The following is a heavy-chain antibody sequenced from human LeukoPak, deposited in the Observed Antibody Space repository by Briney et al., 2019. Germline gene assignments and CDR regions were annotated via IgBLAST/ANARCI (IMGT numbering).Heavy chain of an antibody. J-gene: IGHJ4*02. CDR3: ARGGYYGSGTYYSPTSPH. CDR2: ISGSGDNT. CDR1: GFTFSSYG. V-gene: IGHV3-23*01. D-gene: IGHD3-10*01. Sequence: GGSLRLSCATSGFTFSSYGMTWVRQAPGKGLEWVSSISGSGDNTYYADSVKGRFTFSRDNSKDTLYLQMNSLRAEDTAVYYCARGGYYGSGTYYSPTSPHWGQGTLVTVSS.